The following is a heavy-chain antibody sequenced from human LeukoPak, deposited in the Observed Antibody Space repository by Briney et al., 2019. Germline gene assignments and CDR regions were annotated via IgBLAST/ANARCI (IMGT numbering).Heavy chain of an antibody. J-gene: IGHJ4*02. CDR3: AASRAFLPDYFYS. D-gene: IGHD2-21*01. CDR2: LSGSGGST. V-gene: IGHV3-23*01. CDR1: GFTFSNCG. Sequence: PGGSLRLSGEASGFTFSNCGMNWVRQAPGKGLEWISSLSGSGGSTYYADSVEGRFTTSRDNSKNTLFLDMNSLRAEDTAIYYCAASRAFLPDYFYSWGQGTLVTVSS.